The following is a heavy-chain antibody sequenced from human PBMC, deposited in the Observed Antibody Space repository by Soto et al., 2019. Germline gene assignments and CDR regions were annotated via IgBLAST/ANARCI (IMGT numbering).Heavy chain of an antibody. D-gene: IGHD2-15*01. V-gene: IGHV4-34*01. Sequence: PSETLSLTCAVYGGSFSGYYWSWIRQPPGKGLEWIGEINHSGSTNYNPSLKSRVTISVDTSKNQFSLKLSSVTAADTAVYYCARRGVLYCSGGSCYQDDDAFDIWGQGTMVTVSS. J-gene: IGHJ3*02. CDR1: GGSFSGYY. CDR3: ARRGVLYCSGGSCYQDDDAFDI. CDR2: INHSGST.